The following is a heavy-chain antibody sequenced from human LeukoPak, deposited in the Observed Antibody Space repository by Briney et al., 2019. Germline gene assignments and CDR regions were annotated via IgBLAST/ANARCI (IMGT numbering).Heavy chain of an antibody. CDR1: GFTFSSYA. J-gene: IGHJ4*02. CDR2: ISGSGGST. D-gene: IGHD6-19*01. Sequence: GGSLRLSCSASGFTFSSYAVSWVRQAPGKGLEWVSAISGSGGSTYYADSVKGRFTISRDNSKNTLYLQMNSLRAEDTAVYYCAKDRRCSSGSIGPIWFFDYWGQGTLVTVTS. V-gene: IGHV3-23*01. CDR3: AKDRRCSSGSIGPIWFFDY.